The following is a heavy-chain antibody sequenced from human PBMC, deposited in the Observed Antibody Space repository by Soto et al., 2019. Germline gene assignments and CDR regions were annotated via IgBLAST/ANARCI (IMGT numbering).Heavy chain of an antibody. Sequence: EVQLVESGGGFVKPGGSLRLSCAASGFDFSDTRMNWVRQSPGKGLEWVARIKRKTEGGATDYAAPVKGRLTLSRDDSRRMVFLYMDNLKREDTGVSYCSADFSSNSAGDNDYWGQGTLVTVSS. V-gene: IGHV3-15*07. CDR1: GFDFSDTR. CDR3: SADFSSNSAGDNDY. D-gene: IGHD3-10*01. CDR2: IKRKTEGGAT. J-gene: IGHJ4*02.